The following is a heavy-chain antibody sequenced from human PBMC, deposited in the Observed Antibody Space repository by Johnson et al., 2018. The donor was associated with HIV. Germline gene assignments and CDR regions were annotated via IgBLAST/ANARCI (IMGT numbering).Heavy chain of an antibody. Sequence: QVHLVESGGGFVKPGASLILSCASSGLTFSDFDMSWIRQAPGKGLEWVAVISYDGSDKYYADSVKGRFTISRDNSKNTLYLQMNSLRAEDTAVYYCAKDLSSQLLWFIRDGFDVWGQGTMVTVSS. CDR1: GLTFSDFD. V-gene: IGHV3-30*18. D-gene: IGHD3-10*01. CDR2: ISYDGSDK. CDR3: AKDLSSQLLWFIRDGFDV. J-gene: IGHJ3*01.